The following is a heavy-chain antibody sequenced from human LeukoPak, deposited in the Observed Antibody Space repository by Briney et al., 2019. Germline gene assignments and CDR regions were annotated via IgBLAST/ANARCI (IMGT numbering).Heavy chain of an antibody. CDR2: IARDGGAK. CDR1: GFSFSNHG. D-gene: IGHD6-19*01. CDR3: AREATWGQWYFDH. J-gene: IGHJ4*02. V-gene: IGHV3-30*03. Sequence: GTSLRLSCVASGFSFSNHGMHWVRQAPGKGLEWVSVIARDGGAKFYADSVKGRFTLPRDNSKNMFFLQMNFLTVEDTAIYYCAREATWGQWYFDHWGQGTPVTVSS.